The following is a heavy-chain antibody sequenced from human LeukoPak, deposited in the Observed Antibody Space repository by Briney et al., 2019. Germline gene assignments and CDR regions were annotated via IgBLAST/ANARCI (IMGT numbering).Heavy chain of an antibody. CDR2: INPNSGGT. CDR1: GYTFTGYY. Sequence: GASVKVSCKASGYTFTGYYMHWVRQAPGQGLEWMGWINPNSGGTNYAQKFQGRVTMTRDTSISTAYMELSRLRSDDTAVYYCASLLNLVGAYYFDYWGQGTLVTVSS. D-gene: IGHD1-26*01. V-gene: IGHV1-2*02. CDR3: ASLLNLVGAYYFDY. J-gene: IGHJ4*02.